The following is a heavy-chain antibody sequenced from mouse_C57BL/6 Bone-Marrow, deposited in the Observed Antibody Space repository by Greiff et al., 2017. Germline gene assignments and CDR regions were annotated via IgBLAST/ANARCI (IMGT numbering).Heavy chain of an antibody. D-gene: IGHD1-1*01. J-gene: IGHJ1*03. CDR1: GYTFTSYD. Sequence: VQLQQSGPELVKPGASVKLSCKASGYTFTSYDINWVEQRPGQGLEWIGWIYPRDGSTKYNEKFKGKATLPVDTSSSTAYMELHSLTSEDSAVYFCARDYGSSYWYFDVWGTGTTVTVSS. CDR3: ARDYGSSYWYFDV. CDR2: IYPRDGST. V-gene: IGHV1-85*01.